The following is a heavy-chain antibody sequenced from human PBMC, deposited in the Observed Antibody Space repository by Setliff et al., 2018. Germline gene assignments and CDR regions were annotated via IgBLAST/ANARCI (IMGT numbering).Heavy chain of an antibody. J-gene: IGHJ4*02. CDR1: GFSYSTFG. CDR3: TRSRAPRVVLAADFDL. D-gene: IGHD2-15*01. Sequence: ASVKVSCKTSGFSYSTFGFSWVRQAPGQGLEWMGWISLYSGETNYAQKFQDRLSVTADTSSKTTYMELRSLTSDDTAVYFCTRSRAPRVVLAADFDLWGQGTLVTVSS. V-gene: IGHV1-18*01. CDR2: ISLYSGET.